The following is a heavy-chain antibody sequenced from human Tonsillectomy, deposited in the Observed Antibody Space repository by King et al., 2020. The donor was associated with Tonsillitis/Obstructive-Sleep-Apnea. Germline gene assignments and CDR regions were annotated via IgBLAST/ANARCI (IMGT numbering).Heavy chain of an antibody. CDR1: GGSFSGYY. J-gene: IGHJ4*02. V-gene: IGHV4-34*01. Sequence: VQLQQWGAGLLKPSETLSLTCAVYGGSFSGYYWSWIRQPPGKGLEWIGEINHSGSTNYNPSLESRVTISVDTSKKQFSLKLSSVTAADTAVYYCAREDIVGVPVVMGGGFDYWGQGTLVTVSS. D-gene: IGHD2-2*01. CDR2: INHSGST. CDR3: AREDIVGVPVVMGGGFDY.